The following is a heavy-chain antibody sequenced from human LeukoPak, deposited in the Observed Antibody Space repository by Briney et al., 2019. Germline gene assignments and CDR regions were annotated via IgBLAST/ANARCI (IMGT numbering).Heavy chain of an antibody. J-gene: IGHJ4*02. CDR1: GFPFTHYW. D-gene: IGHD7-27*01. CDR2: MNQGGSET. CDR3: ATDRKVGTGDPRFDY. V-gene: IGHV3-7*01. Sequence: QPGGSLRLSCAASGFPFTHYWMNWFRQAPGKRPEWVANMNQGGSETNYVDSVKGRFSVSRDNAKSSLYLQMNSLRAEDTAVYYCATDRKVGTGDPRFDYWGQGALVTVSS.